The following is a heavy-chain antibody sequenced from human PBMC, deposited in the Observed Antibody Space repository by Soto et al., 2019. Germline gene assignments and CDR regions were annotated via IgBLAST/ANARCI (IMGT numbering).Heavy chain of an antibody. Sequence: GGSLRLSCAASGFTFSSYGMHWVRQAPGKGLEWVAVISYDGSNKYYADSVKGRFTISRDNSKNTLYLQMNSLRAEDTAVYYCAKSYSSVGFDYWGQGTLVTVSS. CDR1: GFTFSSYG. D-gene: IGHD6-19*01. CDR3: AKSYSSVGFDY. CDR2: ISYDGSNK. J-gene: IGHJ4*02. V-gene: IGHV3-30*18.